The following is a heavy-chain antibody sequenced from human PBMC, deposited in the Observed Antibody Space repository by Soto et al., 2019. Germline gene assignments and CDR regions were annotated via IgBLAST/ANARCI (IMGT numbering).Heavy chain of an antibody. CDR1: GGSISSSSYY. J-gene: IGHJ4*02. CDR3: ARRGSGSYSDS. V-gene: IGHV4-39*01. CDR2: IYYSGST. D-gene: IGHD3-10*01. Sequence: QLQLQESGPGLVKPSETLSLTCTVSGGSISSSSYYWGWIRQPPGKGLEWIGSIYYSGSTYYNPSLKSRVTISVDTSKNRSSLKLSSVTAADTAVYYCARRGSGSYSDSWGQGTLVTVSS.